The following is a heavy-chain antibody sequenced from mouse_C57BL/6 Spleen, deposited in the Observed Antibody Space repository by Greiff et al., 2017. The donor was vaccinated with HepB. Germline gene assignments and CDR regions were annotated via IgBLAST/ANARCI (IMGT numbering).Heavy chain of an antibody. J-gene: IGHJ2*01. Sequence: EVQLQQSGPELVKPGASVKISCKASGYTFTDYYMNWVKQSHGKSLEWIGDINPNNGGTSYNQKFKGKATLTVDKSSSTAYMELRSLTSEDSAVYYCARGTGRDYFDYWGQGTTLTVSS. CDR1: GYTFTDYY. CDR3: ARGTGRDYFDY. CDR2: INPNNGGT. V-gene: IGHV1-26*01. D-gene: IGHD4-1*01.